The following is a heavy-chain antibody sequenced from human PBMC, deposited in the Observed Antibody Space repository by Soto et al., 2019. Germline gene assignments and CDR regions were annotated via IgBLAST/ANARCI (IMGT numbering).Heavy chain of an antibody. Sequence: EVQLVESGGGLVKPGGSLRLSCAASGFTFSSYSMNWVRQAPGKGLEWVSSISSSSSYIYYADSVKGRFTISRDNDKNSLYLQMNSLRAEDTAVYYCARETVVVTATNWYFDLWGRGTLVTVSS. J-gene: IGHJ2*01. V-gene: IGHV3-21*01. CDR1: GFTFSSYS. CDR2: ISSSSSYI. CDR3: ARETVVVTATNWYFDL. D-gene: IGHD2-21*02.